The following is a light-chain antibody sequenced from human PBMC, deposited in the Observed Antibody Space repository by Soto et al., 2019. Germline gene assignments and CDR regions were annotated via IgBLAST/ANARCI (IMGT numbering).Light chain of an antibody. CDR2: YDS. Sequence: SYELTQPPSVSVAPGKTARITCGGTNIGSKSVHWYQQKPGQAPVLVIYYDSDRPSGMPERFSGSNSGNTATLTISRVEAGDEADYYCQVWDSSSDVVFGGGTKLTVL. CDR1: NIGSKS. CDR3: QVWDSSSDVV. V-gene: IGLV3-21*04. J-gene: IGLJ2*01.